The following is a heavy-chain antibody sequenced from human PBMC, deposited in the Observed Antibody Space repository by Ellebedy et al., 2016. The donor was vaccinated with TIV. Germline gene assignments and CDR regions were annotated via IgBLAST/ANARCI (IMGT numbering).Heavy chain of an antibody. Sequence: AASVTVSCKTSAYTFTTYNIHRMRHVSGQGLERMGLINPSSGGTIYAQKFYDRVTMTRDASTSTVYMELSSLTSEDMAVYYCASLCRVSAGCYYSIDPWGKGTLVSVSS. J-gene: IGHJ5*02. V-gene: IGHV1-46*01. CDR1: AYTFTTYN. D-gene: IGHD3-10*01. CDR3: ASLCRVSAGCYYSIDP. CDR2: INPSSGGT.